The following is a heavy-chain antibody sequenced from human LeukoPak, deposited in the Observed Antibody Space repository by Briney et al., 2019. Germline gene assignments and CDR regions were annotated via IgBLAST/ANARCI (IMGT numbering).Heavy chain of an antibody. CDR2: ISSSSTI. J-gene: IGHJ6*02. V-gene: IGHV3-48*04. CDR1: GFTFSSYS. Sequence: GGSLRLSCAASGFTFSSYSMNWVRQAPGKGLEWVSYISSSSTINYADSVKGRFTISRDNAKNSLYLQMNSLRAEDTAVYYCARDASNCSGGSCYHYYYYGMDVWGQGTTVTVSS. D-gene: IGHD2-15*01. CDR3: ARDASNCSGGSCYHYYYYGMDV.